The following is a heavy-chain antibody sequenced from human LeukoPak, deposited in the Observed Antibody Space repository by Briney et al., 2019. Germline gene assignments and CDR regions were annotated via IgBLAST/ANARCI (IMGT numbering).Heavy chain of an antibody. V-gene: IGHV4-34*01. J-gene: IGHJ4*02. CDR3: AKGETVTASPFDY. D-gene: IGHD2-21*02. Sequence: PSETLSLTCAVYGGSFSGYYWSWIRQPPGKGLEWIGEINHSGSGSTNYNPSLKSRVTVSVDTSKNHFSLKLTSVTTADTATYFCAKGETVTASPFDYWGQGILVTVS. CDR1: GGSFSGYY. CDR2: INHSGSGST.